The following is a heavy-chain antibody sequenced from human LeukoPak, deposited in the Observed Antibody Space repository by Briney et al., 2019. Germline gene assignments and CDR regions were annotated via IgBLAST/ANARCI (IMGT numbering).Heavy chain of an antibody. Sequence: GGSLGLSRAASGFTFSSYAMSWVRQAPGKGLEWVSAISGSGGSTYYADSVKGRFTISRDNSKNTLYLQMNSLRAEDTAVYYCAKDLPPYYDFWSGYYSDAFDIWGQGTMVTVSS. CDR3: AKDLPPYYDFWSGYYSDAFDI. V-gene: IGHV3-23*01. CDR2: ISGSGGST. CDR1: GFTFSSYA. D-gene: IGHD3-3*01. J-gene: IGHJ3*02.